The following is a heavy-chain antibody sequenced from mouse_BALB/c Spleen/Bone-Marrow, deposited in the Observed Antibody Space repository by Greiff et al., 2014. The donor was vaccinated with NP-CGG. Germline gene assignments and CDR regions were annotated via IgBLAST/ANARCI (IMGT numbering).Heavy chain of an antibody. V-gene: IGHV14-3*02. D-gene: IGHD1-1*01. CDR3: ARYYYGSSYFDY. CDR1: GFNIEDTY. Sequence: EVQLQQSGAELVKPGASVKLSCTASGFNIEDTYMHWVKQRPERGLEWIGRIDPANGNTKYDPKFQGKATITADTSSNTAYLQLSSLTSEDTAVYYCARYYYGSSYFDYWGQGTTLTVSS. J-gene: IGHJ2*01. CDR2: IDPANGNT.